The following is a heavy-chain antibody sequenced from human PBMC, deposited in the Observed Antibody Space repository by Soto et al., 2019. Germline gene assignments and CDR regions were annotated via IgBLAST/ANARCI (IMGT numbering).Heavy chain of an antibody. D-gene: IGHD3-10*01. CDR1: GFTFRSYT. CDR2: ISMSSRYI. CDR3: AKDEGSGSETPDY. Sequence: EVQLVESGGGLVKPGGSLRLSCSASGFTFRSYTMNWVRQAPGKGLEWVSSISMSSRYIYYADSVKGRFTISRDNAKNSLYLEMNSLRAEDTALYYCAKDEGSGSETPDYWGQGTLVTVSS. J-gene: IGHJ4*02. V-gene: IGHV3-21*01.